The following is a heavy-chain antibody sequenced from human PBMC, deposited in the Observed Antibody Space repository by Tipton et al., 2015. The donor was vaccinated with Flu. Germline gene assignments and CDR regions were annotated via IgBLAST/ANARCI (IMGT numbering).Heavy chain of an antibody. CDR2: INHSGNT. J-gene: IGHJ4*02. V-gene: IGHV4-34*01. CDR1: GYSISSGYN. Sequence: AGLVKPSETLSLTCSVSGYSISSGYNWSWIRQPPGRGLEWIGEINHSGNTNYNPSLKSRVTVSVDTSKNQFSLILSAVTAADTAVYYCARGRRPRRPVLAPPGYFDYWGQGTLVTVSS. CDR3: ARGRRPRRPVLAPPGYFDY. D-gene: IGHD2-8*01.